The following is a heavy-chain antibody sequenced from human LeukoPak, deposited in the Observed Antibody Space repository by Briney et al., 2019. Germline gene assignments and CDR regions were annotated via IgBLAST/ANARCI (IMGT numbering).Heavy chain of an antibody. CDR3: AKSSGVRYYDSSGYFDY. CDR1: GFTFSSYS. V-gene: IGHV3-23*01. J-gene: IGHJ4*02. CDR2: ISGSGGST. Sequence: GGSLRLSCAASGFTFSSYSMSWVRQAPGKGLEWVSAISGSGGSTYYADSVKGRFTISRDNSKNTLYLQMNSLRAEDTAVYYCAKSSGVRYYDSSGYFDYWGQGTLVTVSS. D-gene: IGHD3-22*01.